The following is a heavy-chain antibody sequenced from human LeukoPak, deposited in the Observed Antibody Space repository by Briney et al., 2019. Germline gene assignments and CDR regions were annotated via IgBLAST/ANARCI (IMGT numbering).Heavy chain of an antibody. J-gene: IGHJ6*02. Sequence: SVNVSCKASGGTFSSYAISWVRQAPGQGLEWMGGIIPIFGTANYAQKFQGRVTITADESTSTAYMELSSLRSKDTAVYYCARDRGYSYGYNYYYCGMDVWGQGTTVTVSS. D-gene: IGHD5-18*01. CDR2: IIPIFGTA. CDR1: GGTFSSYA. V-gene: IGHV1-69*13. CDR3: ARDRGYSYGYNYYYCGMDV.